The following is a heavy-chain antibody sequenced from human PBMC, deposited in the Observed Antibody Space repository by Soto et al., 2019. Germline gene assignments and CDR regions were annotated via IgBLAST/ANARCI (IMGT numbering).Heavy chain of an antibody. D-gene: IGHD2-2*01. CDR2: IIPILGIA. CDR1: GGTFSSYT. CDR3: ARGTPATAGTDY. J-gene: IGHJ4*02. Sequence: SVKGSCKASGGTFSSYTISWVRQAPGQGLEWMGRIIPILGIANYAQKFQGRVTITADKSTSTAYMELSSLRSEDTAVYYCARGTPATAGTDYWGQGTLVTVSS. V-gene: IGHV1-69*02.